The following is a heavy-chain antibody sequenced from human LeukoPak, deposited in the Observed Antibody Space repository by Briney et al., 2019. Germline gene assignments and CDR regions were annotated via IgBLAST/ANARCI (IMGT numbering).Heavy chain of an antibody. CDR3: ASTRANPIANRWLFDY. V-gene: IGHV1-69*05. CDR2: IIPIFGTA. CDR1: GGTFSSYS. D-gene: IGHD5-24*01. Sequence: GASVKVSCKASGGTFSSYSISWVRQAPGQGLEWMGRIIPIFGTANYAQKFQGRVTITTDESTSTAYMELSSLRSEDTAVYYCASTRANPIANRWLFDYWGQETLVTVSS. J-gene: IGHJ4*02.